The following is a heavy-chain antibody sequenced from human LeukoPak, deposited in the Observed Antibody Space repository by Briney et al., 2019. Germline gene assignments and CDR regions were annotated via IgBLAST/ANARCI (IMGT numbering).Heavy chain of an antibody. V-gene: IGHV3-30*02. CDR1: GFTFSNYG. CDR2: IRYDGSNK. D-gene: IGHD3-10*01. J-gene: IGHJ6*03. CDR3: AKDRRFGELLPYYMDV. Sequence: PGGPLRLSCAASGFTFSNYGMHWVRQAPGKGLEWVAFIRYDGSNKYYADSVKGRFTISRDNSKNTLYLQMDSLRAEDTAVYYCAKDRRFGELLPYYMDVWGKGTTVTVSS.